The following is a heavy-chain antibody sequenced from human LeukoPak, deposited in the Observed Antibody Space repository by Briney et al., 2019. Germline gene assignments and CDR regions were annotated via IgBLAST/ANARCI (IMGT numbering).Heavy chain of an antibody. Sequence: GSLRLSCAASGFMYSGFDMSWVRQAPGKGLEWVGYIYYSGSTNYNPSLKSRVTISVDTSKNQFSLKLNSVTAADTAVYFCARDQVAAAGTGGVGYWGQGTLVTVSS. V-gene: IGHV4-59*13. D-gene: IGHD6-13*01. CDR1: GFMYSGFD. CDR3: ARDQVAAAGTGGVGY. J-gene: IGHJ4*02. CDR2: IYYSGST.